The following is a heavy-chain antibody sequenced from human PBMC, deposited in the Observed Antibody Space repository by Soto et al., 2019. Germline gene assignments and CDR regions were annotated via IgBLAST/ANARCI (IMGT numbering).Heavy chain of an antibody. CDR2: IYYSGST. CDR1: GGSISSSSYY. D-gene: IGHD4-17*01. Sequence: PSETLSLTCTVSGGSISSSSYYWGWIRQPPGKGLEWIGSIYYSGSTYYNPSLKSRVTISVDTSKNQFSLKLSSVTAADTAVYYCARIREYGDYRPYWGQGTLVTVSS. J-gene: IGHJ4*02. V-gene: IGHV4-39*01. CDR3: ARIREYGDYRPY.